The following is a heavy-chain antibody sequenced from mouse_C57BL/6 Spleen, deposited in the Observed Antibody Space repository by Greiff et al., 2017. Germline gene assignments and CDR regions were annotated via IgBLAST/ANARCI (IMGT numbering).Heavy chain of an antibody. Sequence: VQLQQSGAELVKPGASVKISCKASGYTFTDYYINWVKQRPGQGLEWIGKIGPGSGSTYYNEKFKGKATLTADKSSSTAFMQLSSLTSEDSAVYFCARSTNYYGSSTHYAMDYWGQGTPVTVSS. CDR1: GYTFTDYY. CDR2: IGPGSGST. J-gene: IGHJ4*01. CDR3: ARSTNYYGSSTHYAMDY. D-gene: IGHD1-1*01. V-gene: IGHV1-77*01.